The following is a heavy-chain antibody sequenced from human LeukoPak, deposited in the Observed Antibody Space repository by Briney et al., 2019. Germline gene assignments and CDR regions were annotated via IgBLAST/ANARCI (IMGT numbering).Heavy chain of an antibody. V-gene: IGHV4-39*07. CDR2: NYYCGST. Sequence: ASETLSLTCIVSGGSISSSSYYWGWIRQPPGKGLEWIGSNYYCGSTYDNPSLKSRVTISVDTSKNQFSLKLSSVTAADTAVYYCARDRRFGEKTHWFDPWGQGTLVTVSS. CDR3: ARDRRFGEKTHWFDP. J-gene: IGHJ5*02. CDR1: GGSISSSSYY. D-gene: IGHD3-10*01.